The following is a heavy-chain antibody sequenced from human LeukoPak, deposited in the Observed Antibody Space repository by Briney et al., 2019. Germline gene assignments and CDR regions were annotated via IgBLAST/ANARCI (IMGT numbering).Heavy chain of an antibody. CDR3: ARDRPTGESDY. J-gene: IGHJ4*02. D-gene: IGHD3-10*01. V-gene: IGHV1-69*04. CDR1: GGTFSSYA. Sequence: SVKVSCKASGGTFSSYAISWVRQAPGQRLEWMGRIIPILGIANYAQKFQGRVTITADKSTSTAYMELSSLRSEDTAVYYCARDRPTGESDYWGQGTLVTVSS. CDR2: IIPILGIA.